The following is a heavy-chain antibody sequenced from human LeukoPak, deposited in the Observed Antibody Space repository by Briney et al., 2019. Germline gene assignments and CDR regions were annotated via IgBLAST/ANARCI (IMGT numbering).Heavy chain of an antibody. CDR3: ARWGTYSSSWLGAFDM. CDR1: GFTFSTYW. V-gene: IGHV3-7*05. J-gene: IGHJ3*02. Sequence: PGGSLRLSCAASGFTFSTYWMSWVRQAPGKGPEWVANIKQDGSEKYYLDSVKGRFTTSRDNAKNSLHLQMNSLRAEDTAVYYCARWGTYSSSWLGAFDMWGQGTMVTVSS. D-gene: IGHD6-13*01. CDR2: IKQDGSEK.